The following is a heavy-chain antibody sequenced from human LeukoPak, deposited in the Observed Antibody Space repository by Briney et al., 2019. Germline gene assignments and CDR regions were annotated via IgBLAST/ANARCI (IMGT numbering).Heavy chain of an antibody. CDR3: ARDPTVTTNPYYFDY. Sequence: ASVKVSCKASGYTFTSYYMHWVRQAPGQGLEWMGIINPSGGSTSYAQKFQGRVTMTRDTSTSTVYMELSSLRSEDTAVYCCARDPTVTTNPYYFDYWGQGTLVTVSS. D-gene: IGHD4-17*01. V-gene: IGHV1-46*01. CDR2: INPSGGST. J-gene: IGHJ4*02. CDR1: GYTFTSYY.